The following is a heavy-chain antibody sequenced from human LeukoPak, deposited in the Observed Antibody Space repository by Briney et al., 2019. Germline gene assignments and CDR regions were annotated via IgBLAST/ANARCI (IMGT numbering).Heavy chain of an antibody. CDR2: IYYSGST. CDR1: GGSISSSSYY. V-gene: IGHV4-39*07. Sequence: PSETLSLTCTVSGGSISSSSYYWGWIRQPPGKGLEWIGSIYYSGSTYYNPSLKSRVTISVDTSKNQFSLKLSSVTAADTAVYYCASIEVTYYYDSSGQYYFDHWGQGTLVTVSS. J-gene: IGHJ4*02. D-gene: IGHD3-22*01. CDR3: ASIEVTYYYDSSGQYYFDH.